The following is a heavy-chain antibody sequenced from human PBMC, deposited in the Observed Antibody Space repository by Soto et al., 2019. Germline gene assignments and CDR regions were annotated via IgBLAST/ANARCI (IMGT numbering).Heavy chain of an antibody. CDR1: GGSISSGDYC. CDR3: ARVVVAAKGGWFDP. D-gene: IGHD2-15*01. V-gene: IGHV4-30-2*01. J-gene: IGHJ5*02. Sequence: QLQLQESGSGLVKPSQTLSLTCAVSGGSISSGDYCWSWIRQAPGKGLEWIGYMYNSGSTYYNPSLKSRVTIAVVRSKNQFSLKLSSVTAADTAVYYCARVVVAAKGGWFDPWGQGTLVTVSS. CDR2: MYNSGST.